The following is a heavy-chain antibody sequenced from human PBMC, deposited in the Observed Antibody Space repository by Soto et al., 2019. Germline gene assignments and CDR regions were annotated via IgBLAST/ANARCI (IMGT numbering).Heavy chain of an antibody. V-gene: IGHV3-48*02. CDR1: GFTFSSYT. CDR2: ISGSGRTT. D-gene: IGHD5-18*01. J-gene: IGHJ3*01. Sequence: GGSLRLSCAATGFTFSSYTINWVRQAPGKGLEWVSYISGSGRTTYYADSVKGRFTISRDNAKNSVSLQLSSLRDEDAAVYYCVRVRGHAYGGSFDFWGQGTIVT. CDR3: VRVRGHAYGGSFDF.